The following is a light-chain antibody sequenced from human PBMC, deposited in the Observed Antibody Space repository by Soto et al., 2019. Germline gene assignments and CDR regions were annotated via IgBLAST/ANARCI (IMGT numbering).Light chain of an antibody. CDR1: QSISGY. J-gene: IGKJ1*01. CDR2: AAS. V-gene: IGKV1-39*01. CDR3: QQVDSYPRT. Sequence: DIQMTQSPSSLSASVGDRATISCRASQSISGYLNWYQQKPGKAPKLLIYAASSLQTGVPSRFSGSGSGTDFSLTISSLHPEDVATYYCQQVDSYPRTFGQGTKVEIK.